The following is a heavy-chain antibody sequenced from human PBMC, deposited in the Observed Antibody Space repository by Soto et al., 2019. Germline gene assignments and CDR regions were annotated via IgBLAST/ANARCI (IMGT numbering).Heavy chain of an antibody. J-gene: IGHJ4*02. CDR3: ARDPGIAGAGTEIFGY. D-gene: IGHD6-19*01. CDR2: TYYRSKWYN. CDR1: GDSVSSNSAA. V-gene: IGHV6-1*01. Sequence: PPQTLSRTCAIFGDSVSSNSAAWNWIRQSPSRDLEWLGRTYYRSKWYNDYAVSVKSRITINPDTSKNQFSLQLNSVTPEDTAVYYCARDPGIAGAGTEIFGYWTQGTLVTVSS.